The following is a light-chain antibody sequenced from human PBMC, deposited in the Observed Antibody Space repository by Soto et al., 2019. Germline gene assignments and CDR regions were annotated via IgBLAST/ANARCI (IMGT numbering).Light chain of an antibody. J-gene: IGKJ2*01. Sequence: EIVLTQSPGTLSLSPGERATLSCRASQSVSSSYLAWYQQKPGQAPRLLIHGASARATGIPDRSSGSGSGTDFTLTISRLEPEDFAVYFCQQYGSSPMYTFGQGTKLEIK. CDR2: GAS. V-gene: IGKV3-20*01. CDR1: QSVSSSY. CDR3: QQYGSSPMYT.